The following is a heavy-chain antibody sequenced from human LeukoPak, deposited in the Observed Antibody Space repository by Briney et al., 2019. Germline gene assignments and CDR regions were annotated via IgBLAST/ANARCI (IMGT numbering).Heavy chain of an antibody. CDR1: GFTFRSYA. CDR2: ISSNGGST. D-gene: IGHD4-11*01. Sequence: PGGSLRLSCAASGFTFRSYAMHWVRQAPGKGLEYVSAISSNGGSTYYANSVKGRFTISRDNSKNTLYFQMGSLRPEDMGVYYCARGLPRDYWGQGTLVTVSS. J-gene: IGHJ4*02. CDR3: ARGLPRDY. V-gene: IGHV3-64*01.